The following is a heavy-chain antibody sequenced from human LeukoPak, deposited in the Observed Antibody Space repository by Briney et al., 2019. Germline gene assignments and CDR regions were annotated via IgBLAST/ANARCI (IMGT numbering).Heavy chain of an antibody. D-gene: IGHD3-22*01. V-gene: IGHV3-30-3*01. J-gene: IGHJ5*02. CDR3: AREGNHYYDSSDNWFDP. CDR2: IPHDGSAQ. Sequence: PGGSLRLSCAVSGFAFNSYAMHWVRQAPGEGLEWGAFIPHDGSAQSYADSVKGRFTISRDNSKNTLYLQMNSPRAEDTAVYYCAREGNHYYDSSDNWFDPWGQGTLVTVSS. CDR1: GFAFNSYA.